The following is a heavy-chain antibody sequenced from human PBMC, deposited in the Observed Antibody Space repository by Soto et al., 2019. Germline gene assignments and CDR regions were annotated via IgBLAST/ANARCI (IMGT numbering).Heavy chain of an antibody. CDR2: INPSGGST. Sequence: QVQLVQSGAEVKKPGASVKVSCKASGYTFTSYYMHWVRQAPGQGLEWMGIINPSGGSTSYAQKFPGRVTMTRDTSTSTVYMELSSLRSEDTAVYYCARGSLERRGGDGIDYWGQGTLVTVSS. J-gene: IGHJ4*02. D-gene: IGHD1-1*01. CDR3: ARGSLERRGGDGIDY. CDR1: GYTFTSYY. V-gene: IGHV1-46*03.